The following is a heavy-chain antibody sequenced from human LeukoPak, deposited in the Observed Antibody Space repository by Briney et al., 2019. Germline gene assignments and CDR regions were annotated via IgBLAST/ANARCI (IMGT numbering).Heavy chain of an antibody. J-gene: IGHJ4*02. D-gene: IGHD3-22*01. CDR1: GGTFSSYA. Sequence: SVKVSCKASGGTFSSYAISWVRQAPGQGLEWMGGIIPIFGTANYAQKFQGRVTITADESTSTAYIELSSLRSEDTAVYYCARSSTYYYDSSGYWSDYWGQGTLVTVSS. CDR3: ARSSTYYYDSSGYWSDY. V-gene: IGHV1-69*13. CDR2: IIPIFGTA.